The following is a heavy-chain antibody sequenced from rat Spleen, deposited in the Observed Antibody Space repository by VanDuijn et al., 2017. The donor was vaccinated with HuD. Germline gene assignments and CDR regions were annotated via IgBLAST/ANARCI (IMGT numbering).Heavy chain of an antibody. J-gene: IGHJ3*01. V-gene: IGHV5-29*01. D-gene: IGHD1-1*01. CDR3: TRAEYSGDGFAY. CDR1: GFIFSNYY. CDR2: ISYDGSKT. Sequence: EVQLVESDGGLVQPGRSLKLSCAASGFIFSNYYMAWVRQAPTKGLEWVATISYDGSKTYYRDSVKGRFTISRDNAKSTLYLQMNSLRSEDTATYYCTRAEYSGDGFAYWGQGTLVTVSS.